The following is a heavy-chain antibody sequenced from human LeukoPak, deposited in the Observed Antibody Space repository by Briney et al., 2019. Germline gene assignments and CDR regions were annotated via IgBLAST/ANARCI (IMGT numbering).Heavy chain of an antibody. J-gene: IGHJ4*02. Sequence: ASVKVSCKVSGYTLTELSMHWVRQAPGKGLEWMGGFDPEDGETIYAQKFQGRVTMTEDTSTDTAYMELSSLRSEDTAVYYCAITYSGSYYEGSPFDYWGQGTLVTVSS. D-gene: IGHD1-26*01. CDR2: FDPEDGET. V-gene: IGHV1-24*01. CDR3: AITYSGSYYEGSPFDY. CDR1: GYTLTELS.